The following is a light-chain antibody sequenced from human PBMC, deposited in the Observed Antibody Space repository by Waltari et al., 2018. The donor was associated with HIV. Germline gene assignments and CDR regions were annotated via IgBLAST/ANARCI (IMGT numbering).Light chain of an antibody. V-gene: IGLV2-14*01. CDR3: SSYTSSSTLV. J-gene: IGLJ2*01. CDR2: DVS. Sequence: QSALTQPASVSGSPGQSITLSCTGTSSDVGGYNYVSWYQQHPGKAPKLMIYDVSKRPSGVSNRFSGSKYGNTASLTISGLQAEDEADYYCSSYTSSSTLVFGGGTKLTVL. CDR1: SSDVGGYNY.